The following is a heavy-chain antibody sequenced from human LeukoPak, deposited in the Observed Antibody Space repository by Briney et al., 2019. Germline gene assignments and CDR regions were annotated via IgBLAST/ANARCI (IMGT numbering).Heavy chain of an antibody. CDR2: ISSSGSTI. V-gene: IGHV3-11*01. CDR1: GFTFSDYY. J-gene: IGHJ6*03. D-gene: IGHD4-11*01. CDR3: ARAVIRGPLYMDV. Sequence: GGSLRLSCAASGFTFSDYYMSWIRQAPGKGLEWVSYISSSGSTIYYADSVKGRFTISRDNAKNSLYLQMNSLRAEDTAVYYCARAVIRGPLYMDVWGKGTTVTVSS.